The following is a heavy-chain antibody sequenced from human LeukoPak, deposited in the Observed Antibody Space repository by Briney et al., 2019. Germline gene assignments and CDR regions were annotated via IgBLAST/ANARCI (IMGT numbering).Heavy chain of an antibody. CDR1: GFTFSSYA. CDR2: ISGSGGST. D-gene: IGHD3-3*01. Sequence: GGSLRLSCAASGFTFSSYAMSWLRQAPGKGLEWVSAISGSGGSTYYADSVKGRFTISRDNSKNTLYLQMNSLRAEDTAVYYCARGDVPPIYYDFWSGYQLLDYWGQGTLVTVSS. CDR3: ARGDVPPIYYDFWSGYQLLDY. J-gene: IGHJ4*02. V-gene: IGHV3-23*01.